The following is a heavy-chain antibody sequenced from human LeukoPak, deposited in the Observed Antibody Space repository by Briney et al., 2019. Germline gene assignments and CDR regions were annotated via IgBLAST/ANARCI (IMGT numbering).Heavy chain of an antibody. Sequence: PSETLSLTCTVSAVSITSYYWNWIRQPPGKGLEWIGYVHFSGRSLYNPSLKSRVTLSTDTSKNHITLDLNFVTAADTAVYYCVRWGGGSLRAYDVWGQGTMATVSS. CDR3: VRWGGGSLRAYDV. CDR2: VHFSGRS. V-gene: IGHV4-59*01. J-gene: IGHJ3*01. CDR1: AVSITSYY. D-gene: IGHD2-15*01.